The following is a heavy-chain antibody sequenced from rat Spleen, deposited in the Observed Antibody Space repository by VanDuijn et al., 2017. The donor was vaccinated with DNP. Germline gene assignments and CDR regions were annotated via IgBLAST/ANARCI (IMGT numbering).Heavy chain of an antibody. CDR2: IWGDGST. CDR1: GFSLASFG. Sequence: QVQLKESGPGLVQPSQTLSLTCTVSGFSLASFGVSWVRQPPGKGLEWMGIIWGDGSTNYNSALKSRLSISRDTSKSQVFLTMNSLQTDDTAVYYCAVRYGGYKDYWGQGVMVTVSS. D-gene: IGHD1-11*01. J-gene: IGHJ2*01. CDR3: AVRYGGYKDY. V-gene: IGHV2-77*01.